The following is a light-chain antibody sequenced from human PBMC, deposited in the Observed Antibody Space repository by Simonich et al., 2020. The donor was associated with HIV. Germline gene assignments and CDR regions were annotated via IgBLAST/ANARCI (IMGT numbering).Light chain of an antibody. CDR1: SLRSYY. CDR2: GKN. CDR3: SPRDISGNHRV. J-gene: IGLJ3*02. V-gene: IGLV3-19*01. Sequence: SSELTQDPAVSVALGQTVRITCQGDSLRSYYASWYQQKPGQAPVLVIYGKNNRPSGVPGRFSGSTPGKPASLTLTGAHAEEEADYYCSPRDISGNHRVSGGGTKLTVL.